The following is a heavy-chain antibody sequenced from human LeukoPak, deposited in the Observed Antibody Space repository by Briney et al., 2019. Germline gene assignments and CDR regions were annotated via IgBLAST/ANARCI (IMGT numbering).Heavy chain of an antibody. CDR2: IYSGGTT. J-gene: IGHJ4*02. CDR1: GFSVSSNF. D-gene: IGHD3-22*01. CDR3: ARDYYGSSGRFDY. V-gene: IGHV3-53*01. Sequence: GGSLRLSCAASGFSVSSNFMSWVRQAPGKGLEWVSVIYSGGTTYNADSVRGRFTISRDNAKNSLYLQMNSLRSEDTAVYYCARDYYGSSGRFDYWGQGTLVTVSS.